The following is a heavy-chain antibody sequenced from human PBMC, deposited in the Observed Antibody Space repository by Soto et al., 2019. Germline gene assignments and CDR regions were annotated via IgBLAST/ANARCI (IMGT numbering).Heavy chain of an antibody. V-gene: IGHV3-48*03. D-gene: IGHD5-18*01. CDR1: GFSFSSFA. Sequence: GGSLRLSCEASGFSFSSFAINWGRQAPGRGLEWVSYISDDGASIYYADSLKGRFTISRDNAKNSLSLQMNNLGAEDTAVYYCARENSVQAWLHHFDHWGLGTLVTVSS. CDR3: ARENSVQAWLHHFDH. CDR2: ISDDGASI. J-gene: IGHJ4*02.